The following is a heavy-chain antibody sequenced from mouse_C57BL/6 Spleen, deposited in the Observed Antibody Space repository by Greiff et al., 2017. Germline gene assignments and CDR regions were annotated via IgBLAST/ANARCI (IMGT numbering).Heavy chain of an antibody. D-gene: IGHD1-1*01. CDR3: ARTYYGSSYDYFDH. V-gene: IGHV1-64*01. Sequence: QVQLQQPGAELVKPGASVKLSCKASGYTFTSYWMHWVKQRPGQGLEWIGMIHPNSGSTNYNEKFKSKATLTVDKSSSTAYMQLSSLTSEDSAVYYCARTYYGSSYDYFDHWGQGTTLTVSS. CDR2: IHPNSGST. J-gene: IGHJ2*01. CDR1: GYTFTSYW.